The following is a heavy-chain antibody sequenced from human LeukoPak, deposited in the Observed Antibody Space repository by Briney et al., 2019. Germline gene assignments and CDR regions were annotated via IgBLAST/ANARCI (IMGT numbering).Heavy chain of an antibody. D-gene: IGHD3-22*01. CDR1: GNTFTSFY. Sequence: ASVKISCKASGNTFTSFYIHWVRQAPGQGLEWMAIINPSGGTTRYAQKFQGRVTMTRDTSTSTVYMELSSLRSEDTAVYYCARDARPSYDTSGYYFPGDYWGQGTLVTVSS. V-gene: IGHV1-46*01. CDR2: INPSGGTT. J-gene: IGHJ4*02. CDR3: ARDARPSYDTSGYYFPGDY.